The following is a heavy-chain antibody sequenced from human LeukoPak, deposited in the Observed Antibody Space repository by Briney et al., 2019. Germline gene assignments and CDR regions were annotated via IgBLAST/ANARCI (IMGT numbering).Heavy chain of an antibody. CDR2: IYHSGST. V-gene: IGHV4-30-2*01. CDR3: ARTMVRGVLNWFDP. CDR1: GGSISSGGYP. D-gene: IGHD3-10*01. J-gene: IGHJ5*02. Sequence: KASQTLSLTCAVSGGSISSGGYPWSWIRQPPGKGLEWIGYIYHSGSTYYNPSLKSRVTISVDRSKNQFSLKLSSVTAADTAVYYCARTMVRGVLNWFDPWGQGTLVTVSS.